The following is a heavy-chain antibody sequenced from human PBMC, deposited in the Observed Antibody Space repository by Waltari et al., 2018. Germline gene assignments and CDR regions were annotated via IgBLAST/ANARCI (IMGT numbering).Heavy chain of an antibody. J-gene: IGHJ4*02. CDR3: ARVGGVRRWLQYPIFDY. Sequence: QVQLVQNGAEVTTPGASVKVSCKASGYTLTGYYLHWVRQAPGQGLEWMGWINPNSGGTNNAQKFQGRVTMTSDTSISTAYMELSRLRSDDTAVYYCARVGGVRRWLQYPIFDYWGQGTLVTVSS. D-gene: IGHD5-12*01. CDR2: INPNSGGT. V-gene: IGHV1-2*02. CDR1: GYTLTGYY.